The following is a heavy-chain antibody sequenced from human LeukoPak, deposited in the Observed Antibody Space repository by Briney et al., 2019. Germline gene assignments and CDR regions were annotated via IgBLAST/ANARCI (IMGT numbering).Heavy chain of an antibody. CDR2: ISSSSSYI. J-gene: IGHJ4*02. V-gene: IGHV3-21*04. CDR1: GFTFSSYS. Sequence: AGGSLRLSCAASGFTFSSYSMNWVRQAPGKGLEWVSSISSSSSYIYYADSVKGRFTISRDNSKNTLYLQMNSLRAEDTAVYYCAKEGPKGYDILTGYYRYWGQGTLVTVSS. CDR3: AKEGPKGYDILTGYYRY. D-gene: IGHD3-9*01.